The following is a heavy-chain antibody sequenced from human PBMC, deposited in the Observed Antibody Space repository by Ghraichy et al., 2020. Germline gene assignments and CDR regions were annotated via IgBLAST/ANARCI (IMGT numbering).Heavy chain of an antibody. V-gene: IGHV4-61*08. D-gene: IGHD5/OR15-5a*01. CDR1: GASVRSDDYY. CDR2: ISYSGST. J-gene: IGHJ4*02. Sequence: SETLSLTCAVSGASVRSDDYYWHWIRQSPGKGLDWIAYISYSGSTNYNPSLNSRGTISLDTSKNQFSLRLSSVTAADTALYFCARGPADILVSGILDSWGQGTQFTVSS. CDR3: ARGPADILVSGILDS.